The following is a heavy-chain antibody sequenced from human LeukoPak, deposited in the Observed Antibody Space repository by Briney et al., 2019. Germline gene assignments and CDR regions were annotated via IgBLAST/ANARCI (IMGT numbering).Heavy chain of an antibody. CDR2: IGGSGDDT. CDR3: AKQLEYCSDGSCYFPY. D-gene: IGHD2-15*01. CDR1: GFTFDNYA. Sequence: GGSLRLSCAASGFTFDNYAMSWVRQTPGKGLEWVSGIGGSGDDTSYTDSVKGRFTISRDNSKSTLCLQMNSLRAEDTAVYYCAKQLEYCSDGSCYFPYWGQGTLVTVSS. V-gene: IGHV3-23*01. J-gene: IGHJ4*02.